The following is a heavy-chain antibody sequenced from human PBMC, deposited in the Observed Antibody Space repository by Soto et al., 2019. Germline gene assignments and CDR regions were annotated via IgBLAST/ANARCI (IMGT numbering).Heavy chain of an antibody. V-gene: IGHV3-30-3*01. J-gene: IGHJ5*02. D-gene: IGHD3-22*01. Sequence: PXGSLRLSCAASGFTFSSYAMHWVCQAPGKGLDWVAVISYDGSNKYYADSVKGRFTISRDNSKNTLYLQMNSLRAEDTAVYYCAREYYYGSSGTWLFDPWGQGTLVTVSS. CDR3: AREYYYGSSGTWLFDP. CDR2: ISYDGSNK. CDR1: GFTFSSYA.